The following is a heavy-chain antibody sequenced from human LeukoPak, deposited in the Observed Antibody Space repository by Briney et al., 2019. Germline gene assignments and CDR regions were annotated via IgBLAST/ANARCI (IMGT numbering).Heavy chain of an antibody. CDR1: GFTFSGHW. CDR2: INQGGSDK. V-gene: IGHV3-7*01. Sequence: GGSLRLSCAASGFTFSGHWMSWVRQAPGQGLEWVANINQGGSDKYYVDSVKGRFTISRDNANNLLYLQMNSLRGEDTAVYYCTRDPSREEDDWGGEALVAASA. CDR3: TRDPSREEDD. J-gene: IGHJ4*02.